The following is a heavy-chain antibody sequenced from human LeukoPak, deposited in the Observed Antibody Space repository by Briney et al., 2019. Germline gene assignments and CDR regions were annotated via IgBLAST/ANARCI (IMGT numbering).Heavy chain of an antibody. CDR2: ISKDGSDK. Sequence: GGSLRLSCAASGFTFSDYAMHWVRQAPGKGLEWVAVISKDGSDKYYPGSMRGRFTISRDNSKNMIYLQMDSLRAEDTAIYYCARDYWWNYDYWGQGTLVTVSS. D-gene: IGHD1-7*01. CDR1: GFTFSDYA. CDR3: ARDYWWNYDY. J-gene: IGHJ4*02. V-gene: IGHV3-30-3*01.